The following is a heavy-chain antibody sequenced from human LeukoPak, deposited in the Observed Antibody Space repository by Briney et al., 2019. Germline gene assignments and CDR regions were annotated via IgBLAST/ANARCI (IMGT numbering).Heavy chain of an antibody. J-gene: IGHJ4*02. V-gene: IGHV4-59*08. CDR1: GGSISSYY. D-gene: IGHD5-12*01. Sequence: SETLSLTCTVSGGSISSYYWSWIRQPPGKGLEWIGYIYYSGSTNYNPSLKSRVTISVDTSKNQFSLKLSSVTAADTAVYYCARLRERVDIVATTYFDYWGQGTLVTVSS. CDR2: IYYSGST. CDR3: ARLRERVDIVATTYFDY.